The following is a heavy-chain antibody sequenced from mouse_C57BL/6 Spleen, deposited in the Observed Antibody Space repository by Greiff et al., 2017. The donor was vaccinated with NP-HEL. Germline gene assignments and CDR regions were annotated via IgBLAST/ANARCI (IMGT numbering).Heavy chain of an antibody. CDR2: ISDGGSYT. Sequence: DVMLVESGGGLVKPGGSLKLSCAASGFTFSSYAMSWVRQTPEKRLEWVATISDGGSYTYCPDNVKGRFTISRDNAKNNLYLQMSHLKSEDTAMYYCAREWDYWGQGTSVTVSS. V-gene: IGHV5-4*01. CDR3: AREWDY. CDR1: GFTFSSYA. J-gene: IGHJ4*01.